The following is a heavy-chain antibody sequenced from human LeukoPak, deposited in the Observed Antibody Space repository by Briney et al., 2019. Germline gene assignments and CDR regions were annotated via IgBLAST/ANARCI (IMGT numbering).Heavy chain of an antibody. J-gene: IGHJ4*02. CDR1: GGSISSYY. V-gene: IGHV4-59*12. CDR2: IYYSGST. D-gene: IGHD3-16*02. CDR3: ARGGPYYDYVWGSYRYSDY. Sequence: MPSETLSLTCTVSGGSISSYYWSWIRQPPGKGLEWIGYIYYSGSTNYNPSLKSRVTISVDTSKNQFSLKLSSVTAADTAVYYCARGGPYYDYVWGSYRYSDYWGQGTLVTVSS.